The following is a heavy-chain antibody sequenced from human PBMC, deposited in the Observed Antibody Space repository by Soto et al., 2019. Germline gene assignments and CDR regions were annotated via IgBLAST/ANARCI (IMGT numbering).Heavy chain of an antibody. CDR2: ITHLENT. CDR3: VRGGGNDPFEY. D-gene: IGHD5-12*01. Sequence: QLRLQESGSGVVKTSESLSLTCTVFGASITYGGYSWSWIRQSPGRGLEWIGHITHLENTYFNPSFKSRLSMSIDRTKNHFSLKLTSMTAADKGRYFCVRGGGNDPFEYWGQGILVTVSS. CDR1: GASITYGGYS. V-gene: IGHV4-30-2*06. J-gene: IGHJ4*02.